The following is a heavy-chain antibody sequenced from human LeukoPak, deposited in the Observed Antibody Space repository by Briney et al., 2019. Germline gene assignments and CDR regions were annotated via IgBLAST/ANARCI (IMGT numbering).Heavy chain of an antibody. V-gene: IGHV4-59*01. Sequence: SETLSLTCTVSGGSISSYYWSWIRQPPGKGLEWIGYIYYSGSTKYNPSLKSRVTISVDTSKNQFSLKLSSVTAADTAVYYCAREHCSGCRCYSDDWGQGTLVTVSS. CDR1: GGSISSYY. CDR2: IYYSGST. J-gene: IGHJ4*02. D-gene: IGHD2-15*01. CDR3: AREHCSGCRCYSDD.